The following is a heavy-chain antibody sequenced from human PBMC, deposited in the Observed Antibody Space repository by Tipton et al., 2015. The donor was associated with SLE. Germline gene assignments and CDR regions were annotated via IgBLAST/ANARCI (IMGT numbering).Heavy chain of an antibody. D-gene: IGHD5-24*01. CDR2: IYTSGST. J-gene: IGHJ4*02. V-gene: IGHV4-4*09. CDR1: GGSFSGYY. Sequence: TLSLTCAVYGGSFSGYYWSWIRQPAGKGLEWIGYIYTSGSTNYNPSLKSRVTISVDTSKNQFSLKLSSVTAADTTVYYCARSKRDGYTVGYWGQGTLVTVSS. CDR3: ARSKRDGYTVGY.